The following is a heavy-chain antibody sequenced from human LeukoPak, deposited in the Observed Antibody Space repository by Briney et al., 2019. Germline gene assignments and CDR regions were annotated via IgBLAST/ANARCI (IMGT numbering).Heavy chain of an antibody. D-gene: IGHD2-8*01. CDR2: ISAYNGNT. Sequence: GASVKVSCKASGYTFTSYGISWVRQAPGQGLEWMGWISAYNGNTNYAQKLQGRVTMTTDTSTSTAYMELRSLRSDDTAVYYCARAPYRTNGVCPWFDPWGQGTLVTVSS. J-gene: IGHJ5*02. CDR3: ARAPYRTNGVCPWFDP. V-gene: IGHV1-18*01. CDR1: GYTFTSYG.